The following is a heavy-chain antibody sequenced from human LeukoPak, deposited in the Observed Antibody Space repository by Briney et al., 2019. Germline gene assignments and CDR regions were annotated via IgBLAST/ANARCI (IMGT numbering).Heavy chain of an antibody. CDR3: AQGFSSGWYPY. D-gene: IGHD6-19*01. J-gene: IGHJ4*02. CDR2: ISLNGETT. CDR1: GFSVSSFG. V-gene: IGHV3-23*01. Sequence: GGTLSLTCAVSGFSVSSFGMSWVRQAPGKGLKWISAISLNGETTWYGGVVKGRVTISREDSKNTLYLQLTSLRAEDSAVYYCAQGFSSGWYPYWGQGSLVAVSS.